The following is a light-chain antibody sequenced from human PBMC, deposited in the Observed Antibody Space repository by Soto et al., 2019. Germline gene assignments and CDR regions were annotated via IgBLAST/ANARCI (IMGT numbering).Light chain of an antibody. CDR1: QSFRTF. V-gene: IGKV3-11*01. CDR2: DAS. J-gene: IGKJ4*01. Sequence: DIVLTQSPATLSLSPGERATLSCRASQSFRTFLAWYQQKPGQAPRLLIYDASSRATGNPARFSASGSGTDFTLTISSLEPEDFAVYYCQHRSNWPQLTFGGGTKVEI. CDR3: QHRSNWPQLT.